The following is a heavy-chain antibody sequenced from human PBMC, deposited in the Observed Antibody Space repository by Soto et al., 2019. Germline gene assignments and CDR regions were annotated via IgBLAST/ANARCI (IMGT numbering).Heavy chain of an antibody. J-gene: IGHJ4*02. D-gene: IGHD2-2*01. Sequence: EVQVLDSGGGLVQSGGSLRISCEASGFTFSNYPMSWVRQAPGKGLEWVASITGGGTTYYADSVRGRLTLSRDNSKNTLYLQMNILRVEDTAVYYCTNNNLNYHLDYWGQGTLVTVSS. CDR1: GFTFSNYP. V-gene: IGHV3-23*01. CDR3: TNNNLNYHLDY. CDR2: ITGGGTT.